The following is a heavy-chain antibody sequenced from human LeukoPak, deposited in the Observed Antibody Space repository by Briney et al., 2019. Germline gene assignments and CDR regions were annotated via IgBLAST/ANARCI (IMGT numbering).Heavy chain of an antibody. CDR3: ARDGYCSGGSCPGDY. CDR1: GGTFSSYA. V-gene: IGHV1-69*13. Sequence: SVKVSCKASGGTFSSYAISWVRQAPGQGLEWMGGIIPIFGTANYAQKFQGRVTITADESTSTAYMELSSLRSEDTAVYYCARDGYCSGGSCPGDYWGQGTLVTVSS. D-gene: IGHD2-15*01. CDR2: IIPIFGTA. J-gene: IGHJ4*02.